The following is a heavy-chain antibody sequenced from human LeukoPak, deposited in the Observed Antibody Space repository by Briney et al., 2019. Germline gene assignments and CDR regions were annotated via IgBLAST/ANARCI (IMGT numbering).Heavy chain of an antibody. D-gene: IGHD6-19*01. Sequence: PGGSLRLSCAASGFTFSSYSMNWVRQAPGKGLEWVSYISSSGSTIYYADSVKGRFTISRDNAKNSLYLQMNSLRAEDTAVYYCASASGARGWYGYWGQGTLVTVSS. V-gene: IGHV3-48*04. CDR1: GFTFSSYS. J-gene: IGHJ4*02. CDR2: ISSSGSTI. CDR3: ASASGARGWYGY.